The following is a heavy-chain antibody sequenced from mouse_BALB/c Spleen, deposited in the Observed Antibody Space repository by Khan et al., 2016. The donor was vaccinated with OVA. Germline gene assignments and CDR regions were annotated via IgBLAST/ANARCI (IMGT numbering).Heavy chain of an antibody. D-gene: IGHD2-2*01. Sequence: QVQLQQPGAELARPGASVKMSCKASGYTFAYYTMHWIQQRPGLGLEWIGSTNPTSDYTNFNQEFKDKATLTADKSSSTAYMQLSSLTSEDSAVYYCARVGYDWFPYWGQGTRVTVS. CDR1: GYTFAYYT. V-gene: IGHV1-4*01. J-gene: IGHJ3*01. CDR2: TNPTSDYT. CDR3: ARVGYDWFPY.